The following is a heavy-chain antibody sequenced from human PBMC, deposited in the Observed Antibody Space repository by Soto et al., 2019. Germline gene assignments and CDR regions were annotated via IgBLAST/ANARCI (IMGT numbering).Heavy chain of an antibody. V-gene: IGHV4-59*01. Sequence: SETLSLTCTVSGGSISSYYWSWIRQPPGKGLEWIGYIYYSGSTNYNPSLKSRVTISVDTSKNQFSLKLSSVTAADTAVYYCARGSGDILTGYYRSFDYWDQGTLVTVSS. J-gene: IGHJ4*02. CDR3: ARGSGDILTGYYRSFDY. CDR2: IYYSGST. CDR1: GGSISSYY. D-gene: IGHD3-9*01.